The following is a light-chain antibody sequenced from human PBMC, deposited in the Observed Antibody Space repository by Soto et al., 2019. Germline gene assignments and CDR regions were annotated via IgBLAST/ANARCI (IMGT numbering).Light chain of an antibody. V-gene: IGLV2-23*02. CDR1: SSDVGGYNL. CDR2: EVS. Sequence: QSVLTQPASVSGSPGQSITISCTGASSDVGGYNLVSWYQQHPGKAPKLMIYEVSKRPSGVSSRFSGSKSGNTASLTISGLQAEDEAAYYCCSYAGSSTPSYVFGTGTKVTVL. J-gene: IGLJ1*01. CDR3: CSYAGSSTPSYV.